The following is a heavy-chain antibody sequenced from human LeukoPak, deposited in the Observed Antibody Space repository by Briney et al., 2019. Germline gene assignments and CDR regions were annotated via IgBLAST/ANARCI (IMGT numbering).Heavy chain of an antibody. J-gene: IGHJ4*02. CDR1: GFTFDDHG. V-gene: IGHV3-20*04. CDR3: AKDRLGYCSGGSCNLFDY. Sequence: PGGSLRLSCAASGFTFDDHGMSWVRQAPGKGLEWVSGIKWDGGRTGYADSVKGRFTISRDNSKNTLYLQMNSLRAEDTAVYYCAKDRLGYCSGGSCNLFDYWGQGTLVTVSS. CDR2: IKWDGGRT. D-gene: IGHD2-15*01.